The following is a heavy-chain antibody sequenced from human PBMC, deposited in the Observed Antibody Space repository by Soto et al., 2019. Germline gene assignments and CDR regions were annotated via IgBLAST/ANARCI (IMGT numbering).Heavy chain of an antibody. CDR2: ISGRGGST. V-gene: IGHV3-23*01. D-gene: IGHD2-2*01. CDR3: ATRDQMLDFDS. Sequence: PXGSLRLSCTASGCTLSSYAMSWVRKAPGKGLEWVSAISGRGGSTYYADSVKGRFTISRDNSKNTLYLQMNSLRAEDTAVYSCATRDQMLDFDSSGQGTLSTVSS. CDR1: GCTLSSYA. J-gene: IGHJ4*02.